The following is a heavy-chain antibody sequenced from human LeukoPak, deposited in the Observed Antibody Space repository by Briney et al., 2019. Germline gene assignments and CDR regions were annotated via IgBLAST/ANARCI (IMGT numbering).Heavy chain of an antibody. J-gene: IGHJ6*02. V-gene: IGHV3-30-3*01. CDR1: GFTFSSYA. D-gene: IGHD6-19*01. Sequence: PGGSLRLSCAASGFTFSSYAMHWVRQAPGKGLEWVAVISYDGSNKYYADSVKGRFTISRDNSKNTLYLQMNSLRAEDTAVYYCARVRLVLQYYGMDVWGQGTTVTVSS. CDR2: ISYDGSNK. CDR3: ARVRLVLQYYGMDV.